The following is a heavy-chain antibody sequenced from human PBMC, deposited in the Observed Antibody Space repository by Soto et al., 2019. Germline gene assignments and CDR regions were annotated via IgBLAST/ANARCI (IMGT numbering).Heavy chain of an antibody. J-gene: IGHJ5*02. V-gene: IGHV3-7*03. CDR1: GFSYSRYG. CDR2: IKQDGSQK. CDR3: ARPYCSRGSCYNWFDT. Sequence: PWGSRRLSGAAGGFSYSRYGMSWARQAPGNRLQWVANIKQDGSQKYYVDSVKGRFTIYRDHAKTSLYLQMNSLRAEDTAIYYCARPYCSRGSCYNWFDTWGQGTLVTVSS. D-gene: IGHD2-15*01.